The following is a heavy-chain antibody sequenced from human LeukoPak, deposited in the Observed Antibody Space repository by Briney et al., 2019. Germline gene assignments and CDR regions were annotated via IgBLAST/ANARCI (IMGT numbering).Heavy chain of an antibody. CDR3: ASRTVAVEGIDP. D-gene: IGHD4-11*01. V-gene: IGHV4-61*01. Sequence: ASETLSLTCTVSGGSVSSGSYYWSWIRQPPGKGLEWIGYIYYSGSTNYNPSLKSRVTISVDTSKNQFSLKLSSVTAADTAVYYCASRTVAVEGIDPWGQGTLVTVSS. CDR1: GGSVSSGSYY. CDR2: IYYSGST. J-gene: IGHJ5*02.